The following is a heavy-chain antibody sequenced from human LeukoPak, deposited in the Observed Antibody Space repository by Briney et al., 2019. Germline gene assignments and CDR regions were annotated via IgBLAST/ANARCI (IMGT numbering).Heavy chain of an antibody. CDR2: IYYSGST. V-gene: IGHV4-59*01. CDR1: GGSISSYY. D-gene: IGHD5-18*01. J-gene: IGHJ5*02. CDR3: AREKVYGYSYGSWFDP. Sequence: SGTLSLTCTVSGGSISSYYWSWIRQPPGKGLEWIGYIYYSGSTNYTPSLKSRVTISVDTSKNQFSLKLSSVTAADTAVYYCAREKVYGYSYGSWFDPWGQGTLVTVSS.